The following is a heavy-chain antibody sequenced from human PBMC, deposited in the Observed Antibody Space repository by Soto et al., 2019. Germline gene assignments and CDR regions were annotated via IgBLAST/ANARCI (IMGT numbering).Heavy chain of an antibody. Sequence: VQLVESGGGLVQPGGSLRLTCTTSGFTFSKSWMSWVRQAPGKGLEWVANLKQDGSGKSYVDSEKGRFATSRDNAKKSLYLEMENFTAKESADYYSVGGGGSFDYWGQGTLVTVSS. V-gene: IGHV3-7*04. J-gene: IGHJ4*02. CDR3: VGGGGSFDY. CDR2: LKQDGSGK. D-gene: IGHD3-16*01. CDR1: GFTFSKSW.